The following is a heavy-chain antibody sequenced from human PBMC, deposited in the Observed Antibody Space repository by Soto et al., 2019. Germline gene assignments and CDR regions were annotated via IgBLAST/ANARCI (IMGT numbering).Heavy chain of an antibody. Sequence: QVQLQESGPGLVKPSETLSLTCTVSGGSISSYYWSWIRQPTGKGLEWIGYIYYSGSTNYNPSLKSRVTISVDTSKTQFSLKLSSVTAADTAVYYCARDDSRYGMDVWGQGTTVTVSS. CDR2: IYYSGST. D-gene: IGHD2-21*01. CDR1: GGSISSYY. J-gene: IGHJ6*02. CDR3: ARDDSRYGMDV. V-gene: IGHV4-59*01.